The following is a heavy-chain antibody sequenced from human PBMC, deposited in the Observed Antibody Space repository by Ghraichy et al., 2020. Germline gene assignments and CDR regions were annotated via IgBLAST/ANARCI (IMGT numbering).Heavy chain of an antibody. CDR1: GFTFSSHA. D-gene: IGHD5-12*01. CDR3: ARDARGYSGYKPIDY. Sequence: GGSLRLSCEVSGFTFSSHAMHWVRQPPGKGLKWVSVISYDGSRTYYADSVKGRFTISRDNSKNTLSLQMNSLVKNDTAVYFCARDARGYSGYKPIDYWGQGALVTVSS. J-gene: IGHJ4*02. CDR2: ISYDGSRT. V-gene: IGHV3-30*04.